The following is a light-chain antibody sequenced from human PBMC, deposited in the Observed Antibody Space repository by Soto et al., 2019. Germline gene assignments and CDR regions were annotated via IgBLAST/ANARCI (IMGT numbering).Light chain of an antibody. Sequence: QSVVTQPPSVSGTPGQRVTIFCSGRRSNIGSNLVYWYQQLPGTAPKLLIFSNDQRPSGVPDRVSGSRSGTSASLAISGLRSEDEGDYYCAAWDDSLSGVVFGGGTKLTVL. J-gene: IGLJ2*01. CDR3: AAWDDSLSGVV. CDR1: RSNIGSNL. V-gene: IGLV1-47*02. CDR2: SND.